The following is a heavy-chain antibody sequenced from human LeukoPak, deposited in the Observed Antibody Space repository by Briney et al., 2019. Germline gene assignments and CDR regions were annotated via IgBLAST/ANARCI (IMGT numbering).Heavy chain of an antibody. CDR1: GFTFDDYG. D-gene: IGHD2-21*01. CDR2: INWNGGST. V-gene: IGHV3-20*04. CDR3: ARDAYCGGDCYDAFDV. Sequence: TGGSLRLSCAASGFTFDDYGMSWVRQAPGKGLEWVSGINWNGGSTGYADSVKGRFTISRDNAKNSLYLQMNSLRAEDTAVYYCARDAYCGGDCYDAFDVWGQGTMVTVSS. J-gene: IGHJ3*01.